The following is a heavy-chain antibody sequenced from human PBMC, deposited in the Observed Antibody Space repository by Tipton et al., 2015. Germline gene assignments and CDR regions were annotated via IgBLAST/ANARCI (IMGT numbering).Heavy chain of an antibody. V-gene: IGHV4-61*01. D-gene: IGHD2/OR15-2a*01. Sequence: LRLSCSVSGGSVSSGFYYWTWIRQTPAKGLEWIGYIFLPGSTNFNPSLRSRVTISVDTSENQFSLELMSVTAAGTGVYFCARGQDETTSGEYFTHWGQGTLVTVSS. CDR3: ARGQDETTSGEYFTH. J-gene: IGHJ1*01. CDR1: GGSVSSGFYY. CDR2: IFLPGST.